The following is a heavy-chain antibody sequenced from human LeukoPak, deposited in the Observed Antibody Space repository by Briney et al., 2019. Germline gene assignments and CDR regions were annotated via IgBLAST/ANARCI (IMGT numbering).Heavy chain of an antibody. V-gene: IGHV1-2*02. CDR3: ARDMTTVVYYYYMDV. CDR1: GYTFTGYY. CDR2: INPNSGGT. J-gene: IGHJ6*03. D-gene: IGHD4-23*01. Sequence: ASVKLCCKASGYTFTGYYMHWVRQAPGQGLEWMGWINPNSGGTNYAQTFQGRVTMTRDTSISTAYMELSRLRSDDTAVYYCARDMTTVVYYYYMDVWGKATTVTVSS.